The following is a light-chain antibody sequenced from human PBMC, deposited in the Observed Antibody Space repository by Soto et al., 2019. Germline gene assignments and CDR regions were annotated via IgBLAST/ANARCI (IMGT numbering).Light chain of an antibody. CDR2: STS. CDR3: QQYASSQWT. J-gene: IGKJ1*01. V-gene: IGKV3-20*01. Sequence: EIVLTQSPGTLSLSPGERVTLSCRASQSVGTSWLAWYQQKPGQSPRLLIYSTSSRATGIPDRFSGSGSETDFALTISRLEPEDSAVYYCQQYASSQWTFGQGTKEEIK. CDR1: QSVGTSW.